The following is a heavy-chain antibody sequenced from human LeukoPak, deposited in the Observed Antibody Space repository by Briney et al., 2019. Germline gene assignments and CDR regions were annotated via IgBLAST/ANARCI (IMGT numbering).Heavy chain of an antibody. Sequence: PGGSLRLSCAASGFTFSSYAMHWVRQAPGKGLEWVAVISYDGSNKYYADSVKGRFTISRDNSKNTLYLQMNSLRAEDTAVYYCARPGGRVVVTANEAFDIWGQGTMVTVSS. V-gene: IGHV3-30-3*01. J-gene: IGHJ3*02. D-gene: IGHD2-21*02. CDR3: ARPGGRVVVTANEAFDI. CDR2: ISYDGSNK. CDR1: GFTFSSYA.